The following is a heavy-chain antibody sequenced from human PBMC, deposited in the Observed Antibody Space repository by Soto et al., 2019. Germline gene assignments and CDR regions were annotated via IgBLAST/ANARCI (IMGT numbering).Heavy chain of an antibody. CDR3: AREDILGTRSFDY. Sequence: PGGSLRLSCGASGFIFSKYSMNWVRHAPGKGLEWLSYISSNSITIYYADSVRGRFTIFRDNAKNSLYLQMNSLRDEDTAVYYCAREDILGTRSFDYWGQGALVTVSS. V-gene: IGHV3-48*02. D-gene: IGHD1-26*01. CDR2: ISSNSITI. CDR1: GFIFSKYS. J-gene: IGHJ4*02.